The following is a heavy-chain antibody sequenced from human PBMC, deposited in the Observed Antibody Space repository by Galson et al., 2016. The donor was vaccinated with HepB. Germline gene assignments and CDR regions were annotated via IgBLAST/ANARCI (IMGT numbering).Heavy chain of an antibody. J-gene: IGHJ4*02. CDR3: AREGFWGGQKGFYGY. CDR1: GFTFRNFW. Sequence: SLRLSCAASGFTFRNFWMTWVRQAPGKGLEWVANIKEDGGEKYFVDSVKGRFTISRDSGKNSLYLQMKSLRAEDTAVYYCAREGFWGGQKGFYGYWGQGTLVTVSS. CDR2: IKEDGGEK. V-gene: IGHV3-7*01. D-gene: IGHD3-3*01.